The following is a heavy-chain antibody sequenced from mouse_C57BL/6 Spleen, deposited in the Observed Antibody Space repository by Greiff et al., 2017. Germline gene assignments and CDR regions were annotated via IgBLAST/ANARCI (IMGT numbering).Heavy chain of an antibody. CDR3: ARERSYFDV. Sequence: EVKLEESGPGLVKPSQSLSLTCSVTGYSITSGYYWNWIRQFPGNKLEWMGYISYDGSNNYNPSLKNRISITRDTSKNQFFLKLNSVTTENTATYYCARERSYFDVWGTGTTVTVSS. J-gene: IGHJ1*03. CDR1: GYSITSGYY. CDR2: ISYDGSN. V-gene: IGHV3-6*01.